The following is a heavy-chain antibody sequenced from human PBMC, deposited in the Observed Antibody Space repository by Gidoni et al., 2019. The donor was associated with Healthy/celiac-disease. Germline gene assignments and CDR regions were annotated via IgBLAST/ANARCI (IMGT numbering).Heavy chain of an antibody. V-gene: IGHV3-23*01. J-gene: IGHJ2*01. CDR3: AKSGLSRRPYWYFDL. D-gene: IGHD3-10*01. Sequence: EVQLLESGGGLVQPGGSLRLSFAASGFTFSSYAMSWGRQAPGKGLEWVSVISGSGGSTYYADSVKGRFTISRDNSKNTLYLQMNSLRAEDTAVYYCAKSGLSRRPYWYFDLWGRGTLVTVSS. CDR1: GFTFSSYA. CDR2: ISGSGGST.